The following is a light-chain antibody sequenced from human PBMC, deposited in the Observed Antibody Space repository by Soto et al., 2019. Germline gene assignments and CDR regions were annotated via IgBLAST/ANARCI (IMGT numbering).Light chain of an antibody. J-gene: IGKJ4*01. CDR2: DAS. V-gene: IGKV3-11*01. Sequence: EIVLTQSPATLSLSPGERATLSCRASQSVSSYLAWYQQKPGQAPRLLIYDASNRATGIPARFSASGSGTDLTLTISSLEPEDFAVYYGQQHSNWRHTFGGGTKVEIK. CDR1: QSVSSY. CDR3: QQHSNWRHT.